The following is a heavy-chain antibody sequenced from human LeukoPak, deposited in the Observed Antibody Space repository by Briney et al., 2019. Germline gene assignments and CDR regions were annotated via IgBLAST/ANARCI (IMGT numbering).Heavy chain of an antibody. V-gene: IGHV3-53*01. D-gene: IGHD6-19*01. CDR2: IYMGGGT. Sequence: SGGSLRLSCAVSGFSVSDSYMTWVRQTPGKGLEWVSVIYMGGGTFYADSVKGRFTISRDNSKSTLFLEMKRVRVEGTAFYYCARAGGLRIAVAPIDYWGQGTLVTVSS. CDR3: ARAGGLRIAVAPIDY. J-gene: IGHJ4*02. CDR1: GFSVSDSY.